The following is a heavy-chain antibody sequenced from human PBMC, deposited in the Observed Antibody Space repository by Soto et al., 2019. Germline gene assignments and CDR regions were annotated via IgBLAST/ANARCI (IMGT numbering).Heavy chain of an antibody. J-gene: IGHJ6*02. V-gene: IGHV3-15*01. CDR1: DCTFSNAG. Sequence: LSRAASDCTFSNAGKSLDRGGRRKGKEWVGRIKSKTDGGTTDYAAPVKGRFTISRDDSKNTLYLQMNSLKTEDTAVYYCTTARAAMVQNYYYYGMDVWGQGTTVTVSS. CDR2: IKSKTDGGTT. CDR3: TTARAAMVQNYYYYGMDV. D-gene: IGHD5-18*01.